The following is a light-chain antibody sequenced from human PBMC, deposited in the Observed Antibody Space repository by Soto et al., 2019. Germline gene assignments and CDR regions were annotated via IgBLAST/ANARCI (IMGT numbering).Light chain of an antibody. CDR2: DVS. V-gene: IGKV1-33*01. CDR1: QNINNF. J-gene: IGKJ4*01. CDR3: QQYETLPLT. Sequence: DIQMTQSPSSLSASVGDRVTITCPASQNINNFLNWYQHRPGKAPNLLIYDVSNLRTGVPSRFSGSGPATEYTVTISSLQPEDIGTYYCQQYETLPLTFGGGTKV.